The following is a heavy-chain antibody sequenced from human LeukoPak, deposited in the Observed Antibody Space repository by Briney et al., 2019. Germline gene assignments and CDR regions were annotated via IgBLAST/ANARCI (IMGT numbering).Heavy chain of an antibody. V-gene: IGHV4-30-2*03. D-gene: IGHD6-13*01. CDR3: ARVQQQLVHD. CDR1: GGSISSGGYS. Sequence: SETLSLTCAVSGGSISSGGYSWSWIRQPPGKGLEWIGSIYHSGSTYYDPSLKSRVTISVDTSKNQFSLKLSSVTAADTAVYYCARVQQQLVHDWGQGTLVTVSS. CDR2: IYHSGST. J-gene: IGHJ4*02.